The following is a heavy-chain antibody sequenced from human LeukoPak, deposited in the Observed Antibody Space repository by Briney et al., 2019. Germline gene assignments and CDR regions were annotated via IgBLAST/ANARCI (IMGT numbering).Heavy chain of an antibody. CDR2: ISFSGDAT. V-gene: IGHV3-23*01. Sequence: GGSLRLSCAASGFTFRTCPLSWVRQAPGKGLEWDSTISFSGDATYYADSVKGRFTISRDNSRNTLYLQMNSLRAEDTALYYCAKDDAFKWFVDNYWGQGTLVTVSS. CDR3: AKDDAFKWFVDNY. J-gene: IGHJ4*02. D-gene: IGHD3-10*01. CDR1: GFTFRTCP.